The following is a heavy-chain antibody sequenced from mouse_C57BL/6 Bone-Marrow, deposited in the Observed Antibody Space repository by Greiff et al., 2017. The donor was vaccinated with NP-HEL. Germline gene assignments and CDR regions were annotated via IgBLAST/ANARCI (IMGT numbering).Heavy chain of an antibody. CDR2: INPNNGGT. CDR1: GYTFTDYY. D-gene: IGHD6-1*01. J-gene: IGHJ1*03. Sequence: EVQLQQSGPELVKPGASVKISCKASGYTFTDYYMNWVKQSHGKSLEWIGDINPNNGGTSYNQKFKGKATLTVDKSSSTAYMELRSLTSEDSAVYYCALSLYWYFDVWGTGTTVTVSS. V-gene: IGHV1-26*01. CDR3: ALSLYWYFDV.